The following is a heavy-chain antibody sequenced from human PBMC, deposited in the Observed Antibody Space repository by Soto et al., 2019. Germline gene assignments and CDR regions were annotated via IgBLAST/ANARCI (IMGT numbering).Heavy chain of an antibody. V-gene: IGHV1-18*01. CDR1: GYTFTSYG. CDR2: ISAYNGNT. J-gene: IGHJ6*02. D-gene: IGHD4-17*01. Sequence: GASVKVSCKASGYTFTSYGISWVRQAPGQGLEWMGWISAYNGNTNYAQKLQGRVTMTTDTSTSTAYMELRSLRSDDTAVYYCARDRMTTVTMPPSYYYGMDVWGQGTTVTVSS. CDR3: ARDRMTTVTMPPSYYYGMDV.